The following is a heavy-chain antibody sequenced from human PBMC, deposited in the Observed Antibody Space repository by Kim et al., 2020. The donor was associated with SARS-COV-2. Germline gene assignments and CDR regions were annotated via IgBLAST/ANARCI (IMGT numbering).Heavy chain of an antibody. V-gene: IGHV1-69*13. J-gene: IGHJ6*02. Sequence: SVKVSCKASGGTFSSYAISWVRQAPGQGLEWMGGIIPIFGTANYAQKFQGRVTITADESTSTAYMELSSLRSEDTAVYYCARASVDIVATYGYGMDVWGQGTTVTVSS. D-gene: IGHD5-12*01. CDR2: IIPIFGTA. CDR3: ARASVDIVATYGYGMDV. CDR1: GGTFSSYA.